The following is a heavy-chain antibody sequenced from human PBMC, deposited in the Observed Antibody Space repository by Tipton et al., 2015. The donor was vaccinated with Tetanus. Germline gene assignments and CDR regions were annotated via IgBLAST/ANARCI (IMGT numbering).Heavy chain of an antibody. CDR1: GDSISRFY. J-gene: IGHJ6*02. D-gene: IGHD6-25*01. Sequence: TLSLTCTMSGDSISRFYWSWIRQPPGKGLEWIGHIYYSGSANYNPSLKSRLTISIDTSNDQLSLRLTSVTAADTAIYYCARMQRYGMDVWGHGTTVTVSS. CDR3: ARMQRYGMDV. V-gene: IGHV4-59*01. CDR2: IYYSGSA.